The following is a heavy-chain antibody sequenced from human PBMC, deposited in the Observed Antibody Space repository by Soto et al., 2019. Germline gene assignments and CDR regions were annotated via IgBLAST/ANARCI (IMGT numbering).Heavy chain of an antibody. CDR3: ARERGRYCSGESCYPFGP. J-gene: IGHJ5*02. CDR2: INDSGST. V-gene: IGHV4-34*01. D-gene: IGHD2-15*01. CDR1: GGAFRGYY. Sequence: SETLSLTCAVYGGAFRGYYWSCIRQPPGKGLEWLVEINDSGSTNYNPSLKSRITISLDTSKKEISLRLSSVTAADTAVYYCARERGRYCSGESCYPFGPWGQGGLVTVSS.